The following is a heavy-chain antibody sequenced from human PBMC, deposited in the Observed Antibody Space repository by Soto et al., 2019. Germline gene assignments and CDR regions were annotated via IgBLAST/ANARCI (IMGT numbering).Heavy chain of an antibody. V-gene: IGHV1-18*01. CDR3: ARDLGYCRSGTCYREWFDP. CDR2: VSGDNGHT. D-gene: IGHD2-15*01. CDR1: GYTFTTHG. Sequence: QVQLVQSGAEVKKPGASVKVSCKASGYTFTTHGISWVRQAPGQGLERMGWVSGDNGHTNYAQSLQGRVTMTTDTAPKTAYMELRSLRSDDTAVYYCARDLGYCRSGTCYREWFDPWGQGTLVTVSS. J-gene: IGHJ5*02.